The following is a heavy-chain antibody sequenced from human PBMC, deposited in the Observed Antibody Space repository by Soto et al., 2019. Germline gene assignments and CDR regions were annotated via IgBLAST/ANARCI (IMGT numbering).Heavy chain of an antibody. V-gene: IGHV1-69*06. D-gene: IGHD2-15*01. CDR1: GGTFSSYA. CDR2: IIPIFGTA. Sequence: SVKVSCKASGGTFSSYAISWVRQAPGQGLEWMGGIIPIFGTASYAQKFQGRVTITADKSTSTAYMELSSLRSEDTAVYYCASKGRATVAANYYGMDVWGQGTTVTVSS. J-gene: IGHJ6*02. CDR3: ASKGRATVAANYYGMDV.